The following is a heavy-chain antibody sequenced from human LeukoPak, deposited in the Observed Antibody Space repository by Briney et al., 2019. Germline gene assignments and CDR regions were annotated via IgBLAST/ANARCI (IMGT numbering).Heavy chain of an antibody. D-gene: IGHD6-19*01. V-gene: IGHV4-39*01. Sequence: SETLSLTCTVSGGSISSSSYYWGWIRPPPGEAVVGCGSIYYSGSTYYNPSLKSRVTISVDTSKNQFSLKLSSVTAADTAVYYCARHGSGWYKYFQHWGQGTLVTVSS. CDR3: ARHGSGWYKYFQH. CDR1: GGSISSSSYY. J-gene: IGHJ1*01. CDR2: IYYSGST.